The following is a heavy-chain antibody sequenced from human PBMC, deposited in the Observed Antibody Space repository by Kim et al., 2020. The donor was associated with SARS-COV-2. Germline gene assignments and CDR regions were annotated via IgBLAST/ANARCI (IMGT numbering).Heavy chain of an antibody. V-gene: IGHV3-11*01. CDR2: L. D-gene: IGHD3-3*01. CDR3: ARDSIFGFDF. J-gene: IGHJ4*02. Sequence: LYSADAVKDRFTISRDNAKNSLYLQVDNLRADDTAVYHCARDSIFGFDFWGQGTLVTVSS.